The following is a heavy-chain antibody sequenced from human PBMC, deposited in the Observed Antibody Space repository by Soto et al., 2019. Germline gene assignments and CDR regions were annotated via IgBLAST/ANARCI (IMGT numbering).Heavy chain of an antibody. CDR2: IYWDDDK. V-gene: IGHV2-5*02. D-gene: IGHD3-16*01. J-gene: IGHJ4*02. CDR3: APSRGGFDY. Sequence: QITLKESGPTLVKPTQTLTLTCTFSGFSLSTSGVGVGWIRQPPGKALEGLALIYWDDDKRYSPSLKSRLTSAQDTSKNQVVLTMTNMDPVDTAPYCCAPSRGGFDYWGQGTLVTVSS. CDR1: GFSLSTSGVG.